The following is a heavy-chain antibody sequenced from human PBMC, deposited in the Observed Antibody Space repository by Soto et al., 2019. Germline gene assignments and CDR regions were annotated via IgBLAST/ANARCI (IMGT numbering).Heavy chain of an antibody. CDR3: AREEAAAYGMDV. J-gene: IGHJ6*02. Sequence: ASVKVSCKASGYTFTGYYMHWVRQAPGQGLEWMGWINPNSGGTNYAQKFQGWVTMTRDTSISTAYMELSRLRSDDTAVCYCAREEAAAYGMDVWGQGTTVTVSS. CDR1: GYTFTGYY. D-gene: IGHD6-13*01. CDR2: INPNSGGT. V-gene: IGHV1-2*04.